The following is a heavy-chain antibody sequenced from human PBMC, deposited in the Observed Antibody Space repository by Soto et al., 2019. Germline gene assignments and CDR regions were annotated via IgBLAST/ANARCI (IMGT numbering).Heavy chain of an antibody. Sequence: GESLKISCKASGYSFTNYWIGWVRQMPGKGLEWVGIIYPGDSDTRYSPSFQGQVTISVDMSINTAYLHCSSLKASDTAMYYCARHFYDYLDYWGQGTLVT. J-gene: IGHJ4*02. V-gene: IGHV5-51*01. CDR1: GYSFTNYW. CDR2: IYPGDSDT. CDR3: ARHFYDYLDY. D-gene: IGHD3-16*01.